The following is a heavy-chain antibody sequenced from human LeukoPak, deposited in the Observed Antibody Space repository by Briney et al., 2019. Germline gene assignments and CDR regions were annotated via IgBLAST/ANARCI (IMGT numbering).Heavy chain of an antibody. CDR3: ARGELRNGNSGEDFDY. V-gene: IGHV3-53*01. CDR1: GFTVSSNY. D-gene: IGHD4-23*01. CDR2: IFSGGST. Sequence: GGSLRLSCAASGFTVSSNYMSWVRQAPGKGLEWVSVIFSGGSTYYADSVKGRFTISRDHSKNTLYLQMNSLRAEDTAVYYCARGELRNGNSGEDFDYWGQGTLVTVSS. J-gene: IGHJ4*02.